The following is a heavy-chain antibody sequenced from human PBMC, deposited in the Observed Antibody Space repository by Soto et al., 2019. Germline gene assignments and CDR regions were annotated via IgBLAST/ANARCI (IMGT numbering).Heavy chain of an antibody. CDR3: AKPYCISTSCYLGYGMDV. CDR2: ISYGGSNK. V-gene: IGHV3-30*18. CDR1: GFTFSSYG. Sequence: GGSLRLSCAASGFTFSSYGMHWVRQAPGKGLEWVAVISYGGSNKYYADSVKGRFTISRDNSKNTLYLQMNSLRAEDTAVYYCAKPYCISTSCYLGYGMDVWGQGTTVTSP. D-gene: IGHD2-2*01. J-gene: IGHJ6*02.